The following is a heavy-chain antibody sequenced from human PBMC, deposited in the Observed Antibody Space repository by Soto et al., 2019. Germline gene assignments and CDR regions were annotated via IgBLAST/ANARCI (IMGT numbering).Heavy chain of an antibody. V-gene: IGHV4-39*01. Sequence: SETLSLTCTGSGGFFSSSNDYLVCIRQPPGKGLEWVGSFYFGGSTYYNPSLKGRVTVSVDTSKNQFSLRLNSVTAADTAVYYCARSSNKPQVFMYPFDSWSEAPLVTVPQ. D-gene: IGHD2-2*01. CDR2: FYFGGST. J-gene: IGHJ4*02. CDR1: GGFFSSSNDY. CDR3: ARSSNKPQVFMYPFDS.